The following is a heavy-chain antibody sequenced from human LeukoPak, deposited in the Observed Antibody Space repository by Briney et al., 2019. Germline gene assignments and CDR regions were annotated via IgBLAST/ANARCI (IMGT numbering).Heavy chain of an antibody. D-gene: IGHD3-16*01. CDR1: GFTFSSYA. CDR2: IGGSGGST. CDR3: AKGLRGDY. J-gene: IGHJ4*02. V-gene: IGHV3-23*01. Sequence: GGSLRLSCAASGFTFSSYAMSWVRQAPGKGLEWVSGIGGSGGSTYYADSVKRRFPISRDNSKNTLYLQMHSLRAEDTAVYYCAKGLRGDYWGQGTLVTVSS.